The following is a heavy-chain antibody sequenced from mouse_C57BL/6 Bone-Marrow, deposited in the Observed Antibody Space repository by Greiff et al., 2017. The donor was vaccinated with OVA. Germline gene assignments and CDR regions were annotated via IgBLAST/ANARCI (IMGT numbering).Heavy chain of an antibody. V-gene: IGHV1-75*01. Sequence: VQVVESGPELVKPGASVKISCKASGYTFTDYYINWVKQRPGQGLEWIGWIFPGSGSTYYNEKFKGKATLTVDKSSSTAYMLLSSLTSEDSAVYFCAREEYPAWFAYWGEGTLVTVSA. CDR2: IFPGSGST. D-gene: IGHD5-1*01. CDR1: GYTFTDYY. J-gene: IGHJ3*01. CDR3: AREEYPAWFAY.